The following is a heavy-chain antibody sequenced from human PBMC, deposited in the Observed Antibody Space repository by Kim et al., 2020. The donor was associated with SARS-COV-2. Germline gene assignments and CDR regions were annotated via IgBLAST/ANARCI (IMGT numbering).Heavy chain of an antibody. CDR3: ARQGITMVRGGGAFDI. J-gene: IGHJ3*02. D-gene: IGHD3-10*01. Sequence: SPKSRVPISVATSKNQFSLKLSSVTAADTAVYYCARQGITMVRGGGAFDIWGQGTMVTVSS. V-gene: IGHV4-39*01.